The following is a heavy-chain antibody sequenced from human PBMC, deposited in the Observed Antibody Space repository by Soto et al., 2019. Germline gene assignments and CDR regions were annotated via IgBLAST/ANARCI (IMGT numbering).Heavy chain of an antibody. CDR2: INSDGSST. J-gene: IGHJ4*02. CDR3: ARPRIAVAGDLDY. CDR1: GFTFSSYW. V-gene: IGHV3-74*01. Sequence: GGSLRLSCAASGFTFSSYWMHWIRQAPGKGLVWVSRINSDGSSTSYADSVKGRFTISRDNAKNTLYLQMNSLRAEDTAVYYCARPRIAVAGDLDYWGQGTLVTVSS. D-gene: IGHD6-19*01.